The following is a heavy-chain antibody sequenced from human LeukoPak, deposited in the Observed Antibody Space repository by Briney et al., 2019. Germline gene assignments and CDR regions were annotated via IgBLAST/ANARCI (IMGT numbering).Heavy chain of an antibody. Sequence: GGSLRLSCAASGFTFSSYEMNWVRQAPGKGLEWVSYISSSGTTIYYADSVKGRFTISRDNAKNSLYLQMNNLRAEDTAVYYCAELGITMIGGVWGKGTTVTISS. V-gene: IGHV3-48*03. CDR3: AELGITMIGGV. D-gene: IGHD3-10*02. CDR1: GFTFSSYE. CDR2: ISSSGTTI. J-gene: IGHJ6*04.